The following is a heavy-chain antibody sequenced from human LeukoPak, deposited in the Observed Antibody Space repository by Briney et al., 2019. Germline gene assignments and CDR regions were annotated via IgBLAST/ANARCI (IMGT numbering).Heavy chain of an antibody. V-gene: IGHV4-31*03. Sequence: SQTLSLTCTVSGGSISSGVYYWNWIRQHPEKGLEWIGYIYYSGTTHYPPSLESRVTISIDTTRSQCSLSLTSLTAGDSAVDYSARGPGGELDYWGQGTLDPVSS. CDR1: GGSISSGVYY. J-gene: IGHJ4*02. CDR3: ARGPGGELDY. D-gene: IGHD2-8*02. CDR2: IYYSGTT.